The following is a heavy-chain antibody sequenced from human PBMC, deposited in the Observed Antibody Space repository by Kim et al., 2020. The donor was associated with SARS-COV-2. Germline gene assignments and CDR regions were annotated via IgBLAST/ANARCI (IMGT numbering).Heavy chain of an antibody. CDR2: ISGSGGST. V-gene: IGHV3-23*01. J-gene: IGHJ3*02. D-gene: IGHD6-19*01. Sequence: GGSLRLSCAASGFTFSSYAMSWVRQAPGKGLEWVSAISGSGGSTYYADSVKGRFTISRDNSKNTLYLQMNSLRAEDTAVYYCAKEVGYSSGPRAGAFDIWGQGTMVTVSS. CDR3: AKEVGYSSGPRAGAFDI. CDR1: GFTFSSYA.